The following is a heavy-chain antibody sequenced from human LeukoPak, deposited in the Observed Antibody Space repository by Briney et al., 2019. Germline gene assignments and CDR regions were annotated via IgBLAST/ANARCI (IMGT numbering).Heavy chain of an antibody. V-gene: IGHV1-8*01. CDR2: MNPNSGNT. D-gene: IGHD3-16*02. CDR1: GYTFTSYD. J-gene: IGHJ4*02. Sequence: ASVKVSCKASGYTFTSYDINWVRQATGQGLEWMGWMNPNSGNTGYAQKFQGRVTMTRNTSISTAYMELSSLRSEDTAVYYCARGWLRLGELSTDFDYWGQGTLVTVSS. CDR3: ARGWLRLGELSTDFDY.